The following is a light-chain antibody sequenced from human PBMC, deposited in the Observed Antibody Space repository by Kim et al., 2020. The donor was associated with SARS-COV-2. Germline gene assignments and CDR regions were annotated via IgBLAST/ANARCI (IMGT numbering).Light chain of an antibody. J-gene: IGKJ1*01. CDR3: QQYGSSPRT. V-gene: IGKV3-20*01. CDR2: GAS. CDR1: PSISTNY. Sequence: PPGATAPLSCRASPSISTNYFAWYQQNPGQAPRLLIYGASSRATGIPDRFSGSGSGTDFTLTISRLEPEDFAVYYCQQYGSSPRTFGQGTKVDIK.